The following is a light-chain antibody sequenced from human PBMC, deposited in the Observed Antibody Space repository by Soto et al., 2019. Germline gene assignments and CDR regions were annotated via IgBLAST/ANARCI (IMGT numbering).Light chain of an antibody. J-gene: IGKJ5*01. CDR1: QSVSSN. CDR3: QQYNNWPRRT. Sequence: EIVMTQSPATLSVSPGERATLSCGASQSVSSNLAWYQQKPGQAPRLLIYGASTRATGIPARFSGSGSGTEFTLTISSLQSEDFAVYYCQQYNNWPRRTFGQGTRLEI. V-gene: IGKV3-15*01. CDR2: GAS.